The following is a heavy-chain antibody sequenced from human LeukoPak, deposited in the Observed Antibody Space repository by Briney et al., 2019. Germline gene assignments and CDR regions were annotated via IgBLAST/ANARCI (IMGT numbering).Heavy chain of an antibody. CDR1: GGTFSSYA. D-gene: IGHD5-24*01. J-gene: IGHJ4*02. V-gene: IGHV1-69*05. Sequence: SVKVSCKASGGTFSSYAISWVRQAPGQGLEWMGGIIPIFGTANYAQKFQGRVTITTDESTSTAHMELSSLRSEDTAVYYCARSSIEMATINAYWGQGTLVTVSS. CDR3: ARSSIEMATINAY. CDR2: IIPIFGTA.